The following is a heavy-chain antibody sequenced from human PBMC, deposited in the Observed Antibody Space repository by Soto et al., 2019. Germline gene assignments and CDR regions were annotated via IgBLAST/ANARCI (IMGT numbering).Heavy chain of an antibody. J-gene: IGHJ6*02. V-gene: IGHV3-30*18. D-gene: IGHD3-10*01. CDR1: GFTFSSYG. CDR2: ISYDGSNK. CDR3: AKELGSGELLYYYYGMDV. Sequence: GGSLRLSCAASGFTFSSYGMHWVRQAPGKGLEWVAVISYDGSNKYYADSVKGRFTISRDNSKNTLYLQMNSLRAEDTAVYYCAKELGSGELLYYYYGMDVWGQGTTVTVSS.